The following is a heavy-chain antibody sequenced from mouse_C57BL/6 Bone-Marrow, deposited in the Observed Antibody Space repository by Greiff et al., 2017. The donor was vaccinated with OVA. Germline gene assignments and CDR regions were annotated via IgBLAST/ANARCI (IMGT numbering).Heavy chain of an antibody. CDR3: ARRGTTVVVDY. J-gene: IGHJ2*01. CDR2: ISNGGGST. D-gene: IGHD1-1*01. Sequence: DVMLVESGGGLVQPGGSLKLSCAASGFTFSDYYMYWVRQTPEKRLEWVAYISNGGGSTYYPDTVKGRFTISRDNAKNTLYLQMSRLKSEDTAMYYCARRGTTVVVDYWGQGTTLTVSS. CDR1: GFTFSDYY. V-gene: IGHV5-12*01.